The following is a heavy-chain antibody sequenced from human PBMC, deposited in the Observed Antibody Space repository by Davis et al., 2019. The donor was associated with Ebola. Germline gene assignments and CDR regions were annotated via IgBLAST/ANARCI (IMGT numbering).Heavy chain of an antibody. CDR3: ARYSHRLRGVVIIGPYGY. CDR2: MNPNSGNT. D-gene: IGHD3-3*01. J-gene: IGHJ4*02. V-gene: IGHV1-8*02. Sequence: AASVKVSCKASGGTFSSYAINWVRQATGQGLEWMGWMNPNSGNTGYAQKFQGRVTMTRNTSISTAYMELSSLRSEDTAVYYCARYSHRLRGVVIIGPYGYWGQGTLVTVSS. CDR1: GGTFSSYA.